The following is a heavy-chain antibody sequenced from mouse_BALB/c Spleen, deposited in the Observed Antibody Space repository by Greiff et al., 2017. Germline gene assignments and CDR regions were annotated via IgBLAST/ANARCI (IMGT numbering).Heavy chain of an antibody. CDR1: GYSITSDYA. CDR2: ISYSGST. D-gene: IGHD1-2*01. J-gene: IGHJ3*01. Sequence: EVQLVESGPGLVKPSQSLSLTCTVTGYSITSDYAWNWIRQFPGNKLEWMGYISYSGSTSYNPSLKSRISITRDTSKNQFFLQLNSVTTEDTATYYCARRGFTTATAWFAYWGQGTLVTVSA. V-gene: IGHV3-2*02. CDR3: ARRGFTTATAWFAY.